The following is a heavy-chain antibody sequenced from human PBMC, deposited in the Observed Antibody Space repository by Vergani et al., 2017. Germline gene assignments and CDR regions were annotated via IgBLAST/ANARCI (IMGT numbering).Heavy chain of an antibody. J-gene: IGHJ4*02. CDR1: GFTFSSYA. Sequence: QVQLVESGGGVVQPGRSLRLSCAASGFTFSSYAMHWVCQAPGKGLEWVAVISYDGSNKYYADSVKGRFTISRDNSKNTLYLQMNSLRAEDTAVYYCAREASGDYVASFDYWGQGTLVTVSS. D-gene: IGHD4-17*01. CDR3: AREASGDYVASFDY. V-gene: IGHV3-30-3*01. CDR2: ISYDGSNK.